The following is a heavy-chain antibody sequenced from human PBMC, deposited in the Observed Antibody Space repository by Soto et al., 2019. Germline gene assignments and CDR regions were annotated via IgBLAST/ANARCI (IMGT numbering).Heavy chain of an antibody. Sequence: PSETLSLTCAVYGGSFSGYYWSWIRQPPGKGLEWIGEINHSGSTNYNPSLKSRVTISVDTSKNRFSLKLRSVTAADTAVYYCARVQYYYGSGSYYSYYYGMDVWGQGTTVTVSS. CDR1: GGSFSGYY. CDR2: INHSGST. CDR3: ARVQYYYGSGSYYSYYYGMDV. V-gene: IGHV4-34*01. J-gene: IGHJ6*02. D-gene: IGHD3-10*01.